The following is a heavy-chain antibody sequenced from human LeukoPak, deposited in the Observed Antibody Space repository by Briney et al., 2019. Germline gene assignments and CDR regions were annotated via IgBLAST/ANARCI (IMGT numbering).Heavy chain of an antibody. V-gene: IGHV4-38-2*01. D-gene: IGHD1-1*01. CDR1: GYSISSGYY. CDR2: IYHSGST. Sequence: PSETLSLTCAVSGYSISSGYYWGWIRQPPGKGLEWIGSIYHSGSTYYNPSLKSRVTISVDTSKNQFSLKLSSATAADTAVYYCARIITGTTYFAFDIWGQGTMVTVSS. J-gene: IGHJ3*02. CDR3: ARIITGTTYFAFDI.